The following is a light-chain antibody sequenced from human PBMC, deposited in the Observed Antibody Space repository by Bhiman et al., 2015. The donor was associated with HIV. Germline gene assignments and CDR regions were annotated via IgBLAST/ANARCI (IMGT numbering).Light chain of an antibody. Sequence: QSVLTQPPSVSGAPGQRVTISCTGSSSNIGAGYDVHWYQQLPGTAPKLLIYGNSNRPSGVPDRFSGSKSGTSASLAITGLLAEDEADYYCQSYDSSLSGPWVFGGGTKLTVL. V-gene: IGLV1-40*01. CDR3: QSYDSSLSGPWV. CDR1: SSNIGAGYD. J-gene: IGLJ3*02. CDR2: GNS.